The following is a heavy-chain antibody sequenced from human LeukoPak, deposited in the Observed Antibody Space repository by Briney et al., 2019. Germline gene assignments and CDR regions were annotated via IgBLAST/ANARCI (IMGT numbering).Heavy chain of an antibody. D-gene: IGHD5-18*01. Sequence: SETLSLTCTVSGGSISSTSYYWGWIRQPPGTGLEWIGSIYYSGSTYYSPSLKSRVTISVDTSKNQFSLRLSSVTAADTAVYYCAREVQLWTHLDYWGQGTLVTVSS. CDR1: GGSISSTSYY. J-gene: IGHJ4*02. CDR3: AREVQLWTHLDY. V-gene: IGHV4-39*07. CDR2: IYYSGST.